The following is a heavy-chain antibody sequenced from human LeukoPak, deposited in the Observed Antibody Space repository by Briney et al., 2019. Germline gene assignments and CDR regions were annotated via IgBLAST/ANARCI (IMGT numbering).Heavy chain of an antibody. D-gene: IGHD3-3*02. V-gene: IGHV1-46*01. Sequence: ASVKVSCKASGNTFSSYFIHWVRQAPGQGREWMGIISPGGGSTSYAQELQGRVTMTRDTSTRTVYMELSSLRSEDTAVYYCGRVTFYAFDIWGQGTMVTVSS. CDR1: GNTFSSYF. J-gene: IGHJ3*02. CDR2: ISPGGGST. CDR3: GRVTFYAFDI.